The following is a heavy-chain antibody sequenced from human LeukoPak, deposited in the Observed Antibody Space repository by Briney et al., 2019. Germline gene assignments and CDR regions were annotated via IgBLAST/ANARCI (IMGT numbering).Heavy chain of an antibody. CDR2: INAGNGNT. D-gene: IGHD4-17*01. CDR1: GYTFTSYA. V-gene: IGHV1-3*01. J-gene: IGHJ6*02. Sequence: GASVKVSCKASGYTFTSYAMHWVRQAPGQRLEWMGWINAGNGNTKYSQKFQGRVTITRDTSASTAYMELSSLRSEDTAVYYCARGPSSTVTTFINYYYGMDVWGQGTTVTVSS. CDR3: ARGPSSTVTTFINYYYGMDV.